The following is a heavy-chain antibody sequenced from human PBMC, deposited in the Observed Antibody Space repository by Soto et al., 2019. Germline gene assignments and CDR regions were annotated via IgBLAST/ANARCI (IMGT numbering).Heavy chain of an antibody. V-gene: IGHV3-30-3*01. J-gene: IGHJ4*02. Sequence: GGSLRLSCAASGFTFSSYAMHWVRQAPGKGLEWVAVISYDGSNKYYADSVKGRFTISRDNSKNTLYLQMNSLRAEDTAVYYCVREWDPINLLDSWRPGPLVTVSS. CDR2: ISYDGSNK. CDR3: VREWDPINLLDS. D-gene: IGHD1-26*01. CDR1: GFTFSSYA.